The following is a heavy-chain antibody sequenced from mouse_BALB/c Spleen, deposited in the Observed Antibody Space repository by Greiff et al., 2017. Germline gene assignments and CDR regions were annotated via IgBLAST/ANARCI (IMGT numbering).Heavy chain of an antibody. CDR2: INPSNGRT. J-gene: IGHJ2*01. V-gene: IGHV1S81*02. CDR1: GYTFTSYW. D-gene: IGHD2-1*01. CDR3: AKYGNLPFDY. Sequence: QLQQPGAELVKPGASVKLSCKASGYTFTSYWMHWVKQRPGQGLEWIGEINPSNGRTNYNEKFKSKATLTVDKSSSTAYMQLSSLTSEDSAVYYCAKYGNLPFDYWGQGTTLTVSS.